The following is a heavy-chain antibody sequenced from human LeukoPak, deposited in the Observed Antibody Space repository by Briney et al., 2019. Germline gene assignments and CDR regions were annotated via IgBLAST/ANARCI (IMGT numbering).Heavy chain of an antibody. D-gene: IGHD5-24*01. V-gene: IGHV3-23*01. J-gene: IGHJ4*02. CDR1: GFSFSTFT. CDR2: ISGRGGDT. Sequence: GGSLILSCAASGFSFSTFTMIWVRQVPGKGLERVSGISGRGGDTYDAESVRGRFTSSRDDSKNTLYLQMTSLRAEDTAIYYCAKDRGFTLRDGGMLDYWGQGTLVTVSS. CDR3: AKDRGFTLRDGGMLDY.